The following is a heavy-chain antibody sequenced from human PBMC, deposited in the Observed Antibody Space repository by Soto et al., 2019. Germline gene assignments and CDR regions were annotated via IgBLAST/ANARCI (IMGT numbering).Heavy chain of an antibody. V-gene: IGHV1-69*02. CDR2: IIPILGIA. Sequence: SVKVSCKASGGTFSSYTISWVRQAPGQGLEWMGRIIPILGIANYAQKFQGRVTITADKSTSTAYMELSSLRSEDTAVYYCFLTDAGTDNSLDYWGQGTLVTVPS. CDR1: GGTFSSYT. CDR3: FLTDAGTDNSLDY. J-gene: IGHJ4*02. D-gene: IGHD1-20*01.